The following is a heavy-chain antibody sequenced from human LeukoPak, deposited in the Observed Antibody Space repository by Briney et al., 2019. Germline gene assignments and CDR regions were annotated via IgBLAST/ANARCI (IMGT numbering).Heavy chain of an antibody. CDR1: GGSISSSSYH. CDR3: ARLVGSSWYHEVLLGRDY. J-gene: IGHJ4*02. CDR2: IYYSGST. V-gene: IGHV4-39*01. Sequence: SETLSITCTVSGGSISSSSYHWGWIRQPPGKGLEWIGSIYYSGSTHYNPSLKSRVTISVDTSKNQFSLKLSSVTAADTAVYYCARLVGSSWYHEVLLGRDYWGQGTLVTVSS. D-gene: IGHD6-13*01.